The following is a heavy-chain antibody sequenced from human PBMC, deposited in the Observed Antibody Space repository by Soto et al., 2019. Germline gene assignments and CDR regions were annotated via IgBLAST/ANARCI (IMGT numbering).Heavy chain of an antibody. CDR1: GYTFTSYA. CDR3: ARANHKLLWFGNNDY. D-gene: IGHD3-10*01. CDR2: INAGNGNT. Sequence: ASVKVSCKASGYTFTSYAMHWVRQAPGQRLEWMGWINAGNGNTKYSQKSQGRVTITRDTPASTAYMELSSLRSEDTAVYYRARANHKLLWFGNNDYRGQGTLVTVSS. V-gene: IGHV1-3*01. J-gene: IGHJ4*02.